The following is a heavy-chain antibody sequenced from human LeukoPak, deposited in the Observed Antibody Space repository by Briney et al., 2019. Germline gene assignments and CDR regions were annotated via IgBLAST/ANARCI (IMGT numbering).Heavy chain of an antibody. CDR1: GFTFSNYW. V-gene: IGHV3-74*01. J-gene: IGHJ4*02. CDR3: VRLLDRDY. CDR2: INSDGSST. D-gene: IGHD3-3*01. Sequence: PGGSLRLSCAASGFTFSNYWMHWVRRAPGKGLVWVSRINSDGSSTNYADSVKGRFTISRDNARNTVYLQMNSLRAEDTAVYYCVRLLDRDYWGQGTLVTVSS.